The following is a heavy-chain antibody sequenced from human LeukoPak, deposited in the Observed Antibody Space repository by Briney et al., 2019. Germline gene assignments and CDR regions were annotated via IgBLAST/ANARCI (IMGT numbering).Heavy chain of an antibody. V-gene: IGHV4-34*01. CDR2: INHSGST. CDR3: ARGRVPAAIGHNFDY. CDR1: GGSFSGYY. Sequence: PSETLSLTCAVYGGSFSGYYWSWIRQPPGKGLEWIGEINHSGSTNYIPSLKSRVTISVDTSKNQFSLKLSSVTAADTAVYYCARGRVPAAIGHNFDYWGQGTLVTVSS. J-gene: IGHJ4*02. D-gene: IGHD2-2*02.